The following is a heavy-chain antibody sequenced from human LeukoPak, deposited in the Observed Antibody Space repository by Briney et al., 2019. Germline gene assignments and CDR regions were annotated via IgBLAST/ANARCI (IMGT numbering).Heavy chain of an antibody. CDR3: ARAWFEQHYYGMDV. J-gene: IGHJ6*04. V-gene: IGHV4-59*01. CDR1: GDSISSYY. CDR2: IYYSGST. Sequence: SETLSLTCTVSGDSISSYYWSWLRQPPGKGLEWLGYIYYSGSTNYNPSLKSRVTISVDTSKNQFSLKLSSVTAADTAVYYCARAWFEQHYYGMDVWGKGTTVTVSS. D-gene: IGHD3-10*01.